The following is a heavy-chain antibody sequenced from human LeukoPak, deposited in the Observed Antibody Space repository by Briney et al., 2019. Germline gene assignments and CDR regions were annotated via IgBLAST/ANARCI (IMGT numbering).Heavy chain of an antibody. J-gene: IGHJ4*02. CDR2: ISGSGGST. CDR3: AKDWTYGSGGYCNY. Sequence: GGSLRLSCAASGFTFSSYAMSWVRQAPGKGLEWVSAISGSGGSTYYADSVKGRFTISRDNSKNTLYLQMNSLRAEDTAVYYCAKDWTYGSGGYCNYWGQGTLVTVSS. V-gene: IGHV3-23*01. D-gene: IGHD3-10*01. CDR1: GFTFSSYA.